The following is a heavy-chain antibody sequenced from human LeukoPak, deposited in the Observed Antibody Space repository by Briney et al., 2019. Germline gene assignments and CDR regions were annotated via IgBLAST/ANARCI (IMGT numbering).Heavy chain of an antibody. V-gene: IGHV1-2*02. CDR2: INPNSGGT. J-gene: IGHJ4*02. CDR1: GYTFTDYY. CDR3: ARDGNFDY. Sequence: GASVKVSCKASGYTFTDYYIHWVRQAPGQGLEWMGWINPNSGGTKNAQKFQGRVTMTRDTSISTAYMELSRLRSDDTAVYYCARDGNFDYWGQGTLVTVSS.